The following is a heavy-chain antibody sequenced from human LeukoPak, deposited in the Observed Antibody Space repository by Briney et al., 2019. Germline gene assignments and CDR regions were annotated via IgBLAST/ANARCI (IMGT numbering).Heavy chain of an antibody. CDR2: IYHSGST. Sequence: SETLSLTCTVSGGSISSYYWSWIRQPPGKGLEWIGYIYHSGSTSYNPSLKSRVTISVDTSKNQFSLKLSSVTAADMAVYYCARHSYYDSSGYRFDYWGQGTLVTVSS. D-gene: IGHD3-22*01. CDR1: GGSISSYY. CDR3: ARHSYYDSSGYRFDY. V-gene: IGHV4-59*08. J-gene: IGHJ4*02.